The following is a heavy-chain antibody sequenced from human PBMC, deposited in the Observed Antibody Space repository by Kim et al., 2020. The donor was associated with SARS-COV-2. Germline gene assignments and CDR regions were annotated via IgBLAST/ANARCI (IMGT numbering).Heavy chain of an antibody. CDR2: ISSSSSYI. D-gene: IGHD3-9*01. J-gene: IGHJ4*02. Sequence: GGSLRLSCAASGFTFSSYSMNWVRQAPGKGLEWVSSISSSSSYIYYADSVKGRFTISRDNAKNSLYLQMNSLRAEDTAVYYCARLPLTGYYKTLDYWGQGTLVTVSS. CDR1: GFTFSSYS. V-gene: IGHV3-21*01. CDR3: ARLPLTGYYKTLDY.